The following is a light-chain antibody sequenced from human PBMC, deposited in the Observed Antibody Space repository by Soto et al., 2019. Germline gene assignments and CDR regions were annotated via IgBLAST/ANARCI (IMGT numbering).Light chain of an antibody. CDR3: CSYAGSSTLV. Sequence: QSALTQPASVSGSPGQSITISCTGTSSDVGSYNLVSWYQQHPGKAPKLMIYEGSKRPSGVSNCFSGSKSGHTASLTISGLQAEDEADYYCCSYAGSSTLVFGGGTKLTVL. CDR2: EGS. J-gene: IGLJ2*01. V-gene: IGLV2-23*01. CDR1: SSDVGSYNL.